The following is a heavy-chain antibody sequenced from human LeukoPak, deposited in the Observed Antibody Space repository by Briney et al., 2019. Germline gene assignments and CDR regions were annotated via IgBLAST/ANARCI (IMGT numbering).Heavy chain of an antibody. CDR2: IAYDGSRA. J-gene: IGHJ4*02. D-gene: IGHD1-14*01. Sequence: GGTLRLSYAGSGFTFDGYRMHWVRQTPGKGLEWVAVIAYDGSRAFYADSVKGRFTISRDNSKNTMSVQMDDLRAEDTAVYYCTRYNNDHFDYWGQGTLVTVSS. CDR1: GFTFDGYR. V-gene: IGHV3-33*01. CDR3: TRYNNDHFDY.